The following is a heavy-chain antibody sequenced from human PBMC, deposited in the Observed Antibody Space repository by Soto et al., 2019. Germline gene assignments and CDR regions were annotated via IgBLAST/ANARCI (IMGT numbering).Heavy chain of an antibody. V-gene: IGHV4-39*01. CDR3: ARPFSSYGYPRRGAFDI. CDR1: GGSISSSSYY. J-gene: IGHJ3*02. D-gene: IGHD5-18*01. Sequence: QLQLQESGPGLVKPSETLSLTCTVSGGSISSSSYYWGWIRQPPGKGMEWIGSIYYSGSTYYNPSLKSRVPISVDTSKNQFSLKLSSVTAADTAVYYCARPFSSYGYPRRGAFDIWGQGTMVTVSS. CDR2: IYYSGST.